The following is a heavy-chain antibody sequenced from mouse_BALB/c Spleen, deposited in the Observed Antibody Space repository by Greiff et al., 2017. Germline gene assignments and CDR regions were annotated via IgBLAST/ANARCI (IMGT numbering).Heavy chain of an antibody. J-gene: IGHJ4*01. CDR2: ISSGSSTI. Sequence: DVKLVESGGGLVQPGGSRKLSCAASGFTFSSFGMHWVRQAPEKGLEWVAYISSGSSTIYYADTVKGRFTISRDNPKNTLFLQMTSLRSEDTAMYYCARSGYRGAMDYWGQGTSVTVSS. V-gene: IGHV5-17*02. CDR1: GFTFSSFG. CDR3: ARSGYRGAMDY. D-gene: IGHD3-2*02.